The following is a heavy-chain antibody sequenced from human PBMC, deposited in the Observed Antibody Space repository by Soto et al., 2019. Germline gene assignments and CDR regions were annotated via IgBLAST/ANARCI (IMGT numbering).Heavy chain of an antibody. CDR2: INAGNGNT. Sequence: QVKLVQSGAEEKKPGASVKVSCKASGYTFTGYAMHWVRQAPGQRLEWMGWINAGNGNTKYSQKFQGRVTITRDTSASTAYRELSSLRSEDTAVYYCARAVAVAADFDYWGQGTLVTVSS. J-gene: IGHJ4*02. CDR3: ARAVAVAADFDY. CDR1: GYTFTGYA. V-gene: IGHV1-3*05. D-gene: IGHD6-19*01.